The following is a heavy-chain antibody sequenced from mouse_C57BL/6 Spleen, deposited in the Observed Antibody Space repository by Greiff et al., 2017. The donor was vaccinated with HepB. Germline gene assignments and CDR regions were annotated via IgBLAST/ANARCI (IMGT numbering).Heavy chain of an antibody. CDR2: ISDGGSYT. CDR1: GFTFSSYA. J-gene: IGHJ4*01. Sequence: EVNVVESGGGLVKPGGSLKLSCAASGFTFSSYAMSWVRQTPEKRLEWVATISDGGSYTYYPDNVKGRFTISRDNAKNNLYLQMSHLKSEDTAMYYCARGTNEGAMDYWGQGTSVTVSS. V-gene: IGHV5-4*03. CDR3: ARGTNEGAMDY. D-gene: IGHD1-3*01.